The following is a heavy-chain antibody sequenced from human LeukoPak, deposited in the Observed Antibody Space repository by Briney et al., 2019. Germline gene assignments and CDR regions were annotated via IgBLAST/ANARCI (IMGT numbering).Heavy chain of an antibody. CDR2: IYYSGCT. CDR1: GGSISSYY. CDR3: SRVIEDSSGYSDH. V-gene: IGHV4-59*01. J-gene: IGHJ4*02. Sequence: SETLSLTCTGSGGSISSYYWSWIRPPRAKGLAWMGYIYYSGCTNYNPSLQSRVTISVDTSKNQVSLKLTSVTAAGTAAYYLSRVIEDSSGYSDHWGQGTLVSVSS. D-gene: IGHD3-22*01.